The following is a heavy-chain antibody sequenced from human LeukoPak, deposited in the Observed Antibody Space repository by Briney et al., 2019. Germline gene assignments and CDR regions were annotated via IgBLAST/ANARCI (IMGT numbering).Heavy chain of an antibody. CDR1: GGSFSGYC. CDR2: INHSGST. CDR3: AREIIVVVAATDSYYFDY. D-gene: IGHD2-15*01. J-gene: IGHJ4*02. V-gene: IGHV4-34*01. Sequence: SETLSLTCAVYGGSFSGYCWSWIRQPPGKGLEWIGEINHSGSTNYNPSLKSRVTISVDTSKNQFSLKLSSVTAADTAVYYCAREIIVVVAATDSYYFDYWGQGTLVTVSS.